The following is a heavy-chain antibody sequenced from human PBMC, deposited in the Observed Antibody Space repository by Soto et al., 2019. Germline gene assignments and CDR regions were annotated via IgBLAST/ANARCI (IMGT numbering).Heavy chain of an antibody. V-gene: IGHV1-2*04. J-gene: IGHJ6*02. D-gene: IGHD2-2*01. Sequence: ASVKVSCKASGYTFTGYYMNWVRQAPGQGLEWVGWINPNSGGTNYAQKFQGWITMTRDTTISTAYMELRRLRSDDTAVYYCARGQRYCSSTICPYNHYGMDVWGQGTTVTVSS. CDR2: INPNSGGT. CDR1: GYTFTGYY. CDR3: ARGQRYCSSTICPYNHYGMDV.